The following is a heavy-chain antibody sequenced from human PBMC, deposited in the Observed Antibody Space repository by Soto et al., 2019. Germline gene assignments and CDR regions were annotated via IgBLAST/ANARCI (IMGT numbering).Heavy chain of an antibody. CDR3: ARGGKERFRGSGMDV. CDR2: IITFFGAA. CDR1: GGRFTTYA. J-gene: IGHJ6*02. D-gene: IGHD1-1*01. V-gene: IGHV1-69*01. Sequence: QVQLVQSGAEVRKPGSSVRVSGKASGGRFTTYAFNWVRQAPGQGLEGLGGIITFFGAAMYAQKFQGRVTITADELTSTAYMELSGLRSEDTAVYYCARGGKERFRGSGMDVWGQGTTITVSS.